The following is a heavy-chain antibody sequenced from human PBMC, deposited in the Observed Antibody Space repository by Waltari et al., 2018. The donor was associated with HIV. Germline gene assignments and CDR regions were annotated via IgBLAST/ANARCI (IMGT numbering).Heavy chain of an antibody. CDR3: VKEHQYSHTWYSYYGMDV. V-gene: IGHV3-23*01. J-gene: IGHJ6*02. CDR2: ISCSGGNT. CDR1: GFHFSNYG. Sequence: EVQLLESGGGLVQTGGSLRLSCAASGFHFSNYGMTWVRQAPGKGLEWVSAISCSGGNTYYADSLKGRFTISRDNSKNTLYLQMNSLRAEDTAVYFCVKEHQYSHTWYSYYGMDVWGQGTTVTVSS. D-gene: IGHD6-13*01.